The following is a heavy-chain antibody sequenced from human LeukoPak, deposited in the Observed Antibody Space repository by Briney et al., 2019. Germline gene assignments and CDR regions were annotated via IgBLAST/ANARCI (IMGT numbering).Heavy chain of an antibody. V-gene: IGHV4-30-2*01. CDR2: IYHGGST. D-gene: IGHD4-23*01. Sequence: SETLSLTCAVSGGSISSGGYSWSWIRQPPGKGLEWIGYIYHGGSTYYNPSLKSRVTISVDRSKNQFSLKLSSVTAADTAVYYCARPMGNKNWFDPWGQGTLVTVSS. CDR1: GGSISSGGYS. CDR3: ARPMGNKNWFDP. J-gene: IGHJ5*02.